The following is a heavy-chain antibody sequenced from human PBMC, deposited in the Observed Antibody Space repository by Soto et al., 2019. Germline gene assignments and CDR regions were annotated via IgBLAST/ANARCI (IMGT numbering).Heavy chain of an antibody. J-gene: IGHJ4*02. D-gene: IGHD2-2*03. Sequence: ASVKVSCKASGFTFTSSAMQWVRQARGKRLEWIGWIVVGSGNTNYAQKFQERVTITRDMSTSTAYMEMSSLRSEDTAVYYCAAGYCSSTSCYPYDYWGQGTLVSVSS. CDR3: AAGYCSSTSCYPYDY. V-gene: IGHV1-58*02. CDR1: GFTFTSSA. CDR2: IVVGSGNT.